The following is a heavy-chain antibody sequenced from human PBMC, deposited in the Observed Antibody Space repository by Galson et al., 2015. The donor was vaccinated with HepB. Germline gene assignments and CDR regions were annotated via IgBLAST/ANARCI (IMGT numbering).Heavy chain of an antibody. Sequence: SLRLSCAASGFTFSNAWMSWVRQAPGKGLEWVGRIKSKTDGGTTDYAAPVKGRFTISRDDSKNTLYLQMNSLKTEDTAVYYCTTGSGATRIWDLGSFDYWGQGTLVTVSS. CDR2: IKSKTDGGTT. CDR3: TTGSGATRIWDLGSFDY. CDR1: GFTFSNAW. D-gene: IGHD3-22*01. J-gene: IGHJ4*02. V-gene: IGHV3-15*01.